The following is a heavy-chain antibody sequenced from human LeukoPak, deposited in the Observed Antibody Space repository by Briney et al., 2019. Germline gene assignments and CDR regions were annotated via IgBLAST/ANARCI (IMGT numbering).Heavy chain of an antibody. J-gene: IGHJ3*02. CDR3: AREAKILHDYGGNSDAFDI. V-gene: IGHV4-4*07. D-gene: IGHD4-23*01. Sequence: SETLSLTCTVSGGSISSYYWSWIRQPAGKGLEWIGRIYTSGSTNYNPSLKSRVTMSVDTSKNQFSLKLSSVTAADTAVYYCAREAKILHDYGGNSDAFDIWGQGTMVTVSS. CDR1: GGSISSYY. CDR2: IYTSGST.